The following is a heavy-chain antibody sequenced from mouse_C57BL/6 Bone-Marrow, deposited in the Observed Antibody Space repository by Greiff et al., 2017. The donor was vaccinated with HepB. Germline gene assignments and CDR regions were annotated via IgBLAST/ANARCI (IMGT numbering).Heavy chain of an antibody. CDR3: ARELGRKGDY. CDR1: GFTFSDYG. V-gene: IGHV5-17*01. D-gene: IGHD4-1*01. CDR2: ISSGSSTI. J-gene: IGHJ2*01. Sequence: EVQLQQSGGGLVKPGGSLKLSCAASGFTFSDYGMHWVRQAPEKGLEWVAYISSGSSTIYYADTVKGRFTISRDNAKNTLFLQMTSLRSEDTAMYYCARELGRKGDYWGQGTTLTVSS.